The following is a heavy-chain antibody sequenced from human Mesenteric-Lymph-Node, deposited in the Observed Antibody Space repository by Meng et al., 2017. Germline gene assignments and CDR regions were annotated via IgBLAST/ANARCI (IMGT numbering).Heavy chain of an antibody. CDR2: INTDASLT. J-gene: IGHJ3*02. CDR1: GFTFSNHW. D-gene: IGHD1-26*01. V-gene: IGHV3-74*01. CDR3: ARASYSGTRGHAFDI. Sequence: GESLKISCAASGFTFSNHWMHWVRQTPGKGLVWVSRINTDASLTSYADSVKGRFTISRDNAKNTLYLQMNSLRAEDTAVYYCARASYSGTRGHAFDIWGQGTMVTVSS.